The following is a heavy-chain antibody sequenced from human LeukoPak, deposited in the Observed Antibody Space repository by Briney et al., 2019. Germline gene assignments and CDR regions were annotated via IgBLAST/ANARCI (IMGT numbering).Heavy chain of an antibody. CDR2: ISSSGRYI. V-gene: IGHV3-21*01. J-gene: IGHJ4*02. D-gene: IGHD5-12*01. CDR3: ARGGAAFDN. Sequence: GGSLRLSCAASGFTFSSYSMNWVRQAPGKGLEWVSSISSSGRYIYYADSVKGRFTIARDNAKESLYVQMNSLRAEDTAVYYCARGGAAFDNWGQGTLVTVSS. CDR1: GFTFSSYS.